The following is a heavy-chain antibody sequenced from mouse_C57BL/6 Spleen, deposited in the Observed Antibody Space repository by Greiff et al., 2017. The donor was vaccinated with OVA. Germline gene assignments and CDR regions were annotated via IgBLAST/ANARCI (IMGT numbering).Heavy chain of an antibody. V-gene: IGHV1-53*01. Sequence: VQLQQPGTELVKPGASVKLSCKASGYTFTSYWMHWVKQRPGQGLEWIGNINPSNGGTNYNEKFKSKATLTVDKSSSTAYMQLSSLTSDDSAVYCGERWRTTGVGRYFDVWGTGTTVTVSS. J-gene: IGHJ1*03. CDR3: ERWRTTGVGRYFDV. CDR1: GYTFTSYW. CDR2: INPSNGGT. D-gene: IGHD1-1*01.